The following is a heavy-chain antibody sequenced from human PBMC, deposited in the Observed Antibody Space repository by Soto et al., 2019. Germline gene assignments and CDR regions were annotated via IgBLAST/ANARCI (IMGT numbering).Heavy chain of an antibody. CDR2: IWHDGSQK. V-gene: IGHV3-33*01. Sequence: QVQLVESGGGVVQPGTSLRLSCVATGFTFSNYGIHWVRQAPGRGLEWVAVIWHDGSQKYLADSVRGRFTISRDNSKNTVYLQTNSRRVEDTAVYYCEGRDDPFHVWGQGTMVTVSS. CDR3: EGRDDPFHV. J-gene: IGHJ3*01. CDR1: GFTFSNYG.